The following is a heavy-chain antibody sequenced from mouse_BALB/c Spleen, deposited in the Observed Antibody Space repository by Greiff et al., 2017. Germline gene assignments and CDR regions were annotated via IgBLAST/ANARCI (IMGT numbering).Heavy chain of an antibody. CDR3: ARGYYDYAFDY. J-gene: IGHJ2*01. CDR2: ISTYYGDA. CDR1: GYTFTDYA. Sequence: VQLQESGAELVRPGVSVKISCKGSGYTFTDYAMHWVKQSHAKSLEWIGVISTYYGDASYNQKFKGKATMTVDKSSSTAYMELARLTSEDSAIYYCARGYYDYAFDYWGQGTTLTVSS. V-gene: IGHV1S137*01. D-gene: IGHD2-4*01.